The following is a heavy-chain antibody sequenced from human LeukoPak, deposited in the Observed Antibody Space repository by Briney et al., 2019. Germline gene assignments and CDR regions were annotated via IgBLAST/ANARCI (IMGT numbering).Heavy chain of an antibody. V-gene: IGHV4-4*02. Sequence: PSETLSLTCAVSGGSISSSNWWSWVRQPPGKGLEWIGEIYHSGSTNYNPSLKSRVTISVDKSKNQFSLKLSSVTAADTAVYYCARQYYDILTGYSNSFDYWGQGTLVTVSS. D-gene: IGHD3-9*01. CDR2: IYHSGST. J-gene: IGHJ4*02. CDR1: GGSISSSNW. CDR3: ARQYYDILTGYSNSFDY.